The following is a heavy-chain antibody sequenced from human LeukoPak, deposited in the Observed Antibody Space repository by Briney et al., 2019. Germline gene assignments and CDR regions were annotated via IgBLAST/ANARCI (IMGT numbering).Heavy chain of an antibody. D-gene: IGHD6-13*01. Sequence: SQTLSLTCAISGDSVSSNSAAWNWIRQSPSRGLEWLGRTYYRSKWYNDYAVSVKSRITINPDTSKNQFSLQLNSVTPEDTAVYYCASSKRGVVAAALWFDPWGQGTLVTVSS. J-gene: IGHJ5*02. CDR3: ASSKRGVVAAALWFDP. V-gene: IGHV6-1*01. CDR2: TYYRSKWYN. CDR1: GDSVSSNSAA.